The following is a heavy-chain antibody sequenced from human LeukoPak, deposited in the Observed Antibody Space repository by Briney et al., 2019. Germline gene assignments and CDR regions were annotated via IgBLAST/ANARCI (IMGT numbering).Heavy chain of an antibody. CDR1: GFTVNTNY. D-gene: IGHD5-24*01. J-gene: IGHJ4*02. V-gene: IGHV3-23*01. Sequence: AGGSLRLSCAASGFTVNTNYMSWVRQAPGKGLEWVSAISGSGGSTYYADSVKGRFTISRDNSKNTLYLQMNSLRAEDTAVYYCANHRWLQREFYYFDYWGQGTLVTVSS. CDR3: ANHRWLQREFYYFDY. CDR2: ISGSGGST.